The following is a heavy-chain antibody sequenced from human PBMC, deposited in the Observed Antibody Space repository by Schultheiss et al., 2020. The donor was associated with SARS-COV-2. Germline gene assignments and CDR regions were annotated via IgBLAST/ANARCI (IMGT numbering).Heavy chain of an antibody. V-gene: IGHV3-30*18. Sequence: GGSLRLSCAASGFTFSSYSMNWVRQAPGKGLEWVAVISYDGSNREYVDSVKGRFTISRDNSKNEVYLQMNGLRVEDTAVYFCAKDSAGDNWGQGTMVTVSS. D-gene: IGHD3-10*01. CDR3: AKDSAGDN. J-gene: IGHJ3*02. CDR2: ISYDGSNR. CDR1: GFTFSSYS.